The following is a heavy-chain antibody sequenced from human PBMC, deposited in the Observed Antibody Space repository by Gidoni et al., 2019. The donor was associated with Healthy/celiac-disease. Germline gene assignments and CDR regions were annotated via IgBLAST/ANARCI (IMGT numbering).Heavy chain of an antibody. D-gene: IGHD1-26*01. J-gene: IGHJ4*02. V-gene: IGHV4-34*01. CDR1: GGSFSGYY. CDR2: INHSGST. CDR3: ARGSGSYSNFDY. Sequence: QVQLQQWGAGLLKPSETLSLTCAVYGGSFSGYYWSWFRQPPGKGLEWIGEINHSGSTNYNPSLKSRVTISVDTSKNQFSLKLSSVTAADTAVYYCARGSGSYSNFDYWGQGTLVTVSS.